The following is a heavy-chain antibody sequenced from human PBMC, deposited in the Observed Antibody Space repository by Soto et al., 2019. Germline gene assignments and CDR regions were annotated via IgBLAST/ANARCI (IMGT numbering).Heavy chain of an antibody. Sequence: QMQLQESGPGLVKPSETLSLTCTVSGGSLNSGAYYWSWIRQSPGKGLEWVGYMYFTGTGSTNESPSLKSRVTISVDTSKNQFSLKLTSVTAADTAVYYCARVRLIGSRSHLDFYDYVMDVWGQGTTVTVSS. V-gene: IGHV4-61*08. CDR3: ARVRLIGSRSHLDFYDYVMDV. D-gene: IGHD3-10*01. J-gene: IGHJ6*02. CDR1: GGSLNSGAYY. CDR2: MYFTGTGST.